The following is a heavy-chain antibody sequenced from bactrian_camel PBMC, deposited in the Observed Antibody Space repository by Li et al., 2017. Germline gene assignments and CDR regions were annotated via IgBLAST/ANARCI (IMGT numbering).Heavy chain of an antibody. CDR1: GFTFDDIG. D-gene: IGHD5*01. V-gene: IGHV3S1*01. Sequence: HVQLVESGGGLVQPGGSLRVSRAASGFTFDDIGIYWYRQAPGKGFEWVSRINSGGDTTHYADSVKGRFTISRDNAKNTLYLQLNSLKTEDTAMYFCARVGDYEYDYWGQGTQVTVS. J-gene: IGHJ4*01. CDR3: ARVGDYEYDY. CDR2: INSGGDTT.